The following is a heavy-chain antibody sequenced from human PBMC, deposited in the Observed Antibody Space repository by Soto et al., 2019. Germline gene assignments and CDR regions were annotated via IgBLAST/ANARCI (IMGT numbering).Heavy chain of an antibody. CDR2: IYHSGST. V-gene: IGHV4-4*02. CDR1: GVSINSANW. D-gene: IGHD2-15*01. Sequence: QMQLQESGPGLVKPSGTLSLTCTVSGVSINSANWWTWVRQSPGKGLEWIGEIYHSGSTNFNPSLKRRFTISVDNSKNQFYLERTSVTAADTAGYYCARYWGGGSCYLGAFGIWGQGTMVTVSS. CDR3: ARYWGGGSCYLGAFGI. J-gene: IGHJ3*02.